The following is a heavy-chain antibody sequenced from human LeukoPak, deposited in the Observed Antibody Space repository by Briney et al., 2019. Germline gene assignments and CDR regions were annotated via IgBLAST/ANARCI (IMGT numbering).Heavy chain of an antibody. CDR1: GGSVSHTAYY. CDR3: ARLSGYNLSRNAFNF. CDR2: IYMNGHT. V-gene: IGHV4-39*01. D-gene: IGHD5-12*01. J-gene: IGHJ3*01. Sequence: SETLSLTCTVSGGSVSHTAYYWGWLRQPPGKGLEWIGNIYMNGHTYYHPSLALRSRVTLSLDTSTNEFSLKVSSVTAADTAVYYCARLSGYNLSRNAFNFWGQGTMVTVSS.